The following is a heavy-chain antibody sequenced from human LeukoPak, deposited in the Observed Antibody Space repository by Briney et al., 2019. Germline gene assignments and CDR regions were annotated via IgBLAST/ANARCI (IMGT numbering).Heavy chain of an antibody. D-gene: IGHD5-18*01. J-gene: IGHJ4*02. CDR3: ARVLGYSYGYLEM. Sequence: TGGSLRLSCAASGFTVGSNYMSWVRQAPGKGLGWVSVIYRGGTTYYADSVKGRFTISRDNSKNTLFLQMNSLRAEDTAVYYCARVLGYSYGYLEMWGQGTQVTVSS. V-gene: IGHV3-53*01. CDR1: GFTVGSNY. CDR2: IYRGGTT.